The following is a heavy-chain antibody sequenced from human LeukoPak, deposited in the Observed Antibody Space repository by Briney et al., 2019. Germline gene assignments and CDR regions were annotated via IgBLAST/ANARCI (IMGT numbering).Heavy chain of an antibody. CDR1: GFPFSSYA. J-gene: IGHJ6*02. CDR3: VRGYSFGPYGMDV. Sequence: RRSLRLSCAASGFPFSSYAMHWVRQAPGKGLEYVSAISDSGGSTYYADSVKGRFTISRDNSKNTLYLQMSSLRAEDTAVYFCVRGYSFGPYGMDVWGQGTTVTVSS. CDR2: ISDSGGST. V-gene: IGHV3-64D*09. D-gene: IGHD2-15*01.